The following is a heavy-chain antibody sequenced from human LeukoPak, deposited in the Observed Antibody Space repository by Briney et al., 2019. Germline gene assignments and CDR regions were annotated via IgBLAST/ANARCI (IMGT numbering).Heavy chain of an antibody. D-gene: IGHD6-13*01. Sequence: SVKVSCKASVGTFSSYAISWVRQAPGQGLEWMGRIIPIFGTANYAQKFQGRVTTTTDESTSTAYMELSSLKSEDTAVYYCARTGSIAAAGTMTYFDYWGQGTLVTVSS. V-gene: IGHV1-69*05. J-gene: IGHJ4*02. CDR3: ARTGSIAAAGTMTYFDY. CDR1: VGTFSSYA. CDR2: IIPIFGTA.